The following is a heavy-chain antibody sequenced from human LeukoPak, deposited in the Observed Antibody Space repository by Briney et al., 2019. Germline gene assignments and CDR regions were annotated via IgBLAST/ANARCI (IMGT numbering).Heavy chain of an antibody. V-gene: IGHV4-59*01. Sequence: TSETLSLTCTVSGGSISSYYWSWIRQPPGKGLEWIGYISYSGSTNYNPSLKSRVAISVDMSKNQFSLKLNSVTASDTAVYYCARVEYSSSWGRWDYYYGMDVWGQGTTVTVSS. CDR3: ARVEYSSSWGRWDYYYGMDV. J-gene: IGHJ6*02. D-gene: IGHD6-13*01. CDR2: ISYSGST. CDR1: GGSISSYY.